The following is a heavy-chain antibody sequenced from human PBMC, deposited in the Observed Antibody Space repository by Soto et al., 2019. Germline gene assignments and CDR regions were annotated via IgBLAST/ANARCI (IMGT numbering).Heavy chain of an antibody. CDR1: GLTVSSNY. J-gene: IGHJ6*02. D-gene: IGHD3-22*01. Sequence: PGGSLRLSCAASGLTVSSNYMNWVRQAPGKGLEWVSVIYSGGSKYYADSVKGRFTISRDNSKNTLYLQMNSLRAEDTAVYYCAKAMGGYYYDSSGYSSYYGMDVWGQGTTVTVSS. V-gene: IGHV3-66*02. CDR3: AKAMGGYYYDSSGYSSYYGMDV. CDR2: IYSGGSK.